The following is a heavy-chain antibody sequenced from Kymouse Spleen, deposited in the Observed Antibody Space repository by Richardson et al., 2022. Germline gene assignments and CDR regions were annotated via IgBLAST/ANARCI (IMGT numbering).Heavy chain of an antibody. CDR1: GGSFSGYY. V-gene: IGHV4-34*01. CDR3: ARVPTMVRGVTPYFDY. Sequence: QVQLQQWGAGLLKPSETLSLTCAVYGGSFSGYYWSWIRQPPGKGLEWIGEINHSGSTNYNPSLKSRVTISVDTSKNQFSLKLSSVTAADTAVYYCARVPTMVRGVTPYFDYWGQGTLVTVSS. J-gene: IGHJ4*02. CDR2: INHSGST. D-gene: IGHD3-10*01.